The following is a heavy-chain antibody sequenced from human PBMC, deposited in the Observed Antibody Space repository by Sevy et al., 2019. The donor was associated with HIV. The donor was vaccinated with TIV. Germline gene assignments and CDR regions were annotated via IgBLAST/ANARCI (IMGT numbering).Heavy chain of an antibody. J-gene: IGHJ6*03. CDR1: GFSIDSYG. CDR2: ISGSGTRS. V-gene: IGHV3-23*01. Sequence: GGSLRLSCAVSGFSIDSYGMTWVRQAPGKGLEWVSAISGSGTRSYYADSVKGRFIISRDNSKNTLDLQMNSLRAEDSGIYYCAEGGGGHYDPDEIAYYFYYYNMDVWGKGTTVTVSS. CDR3: AEGGGGHYDPDEIAYYFYYYNMDV. D-gene: IGHD3-22*01.